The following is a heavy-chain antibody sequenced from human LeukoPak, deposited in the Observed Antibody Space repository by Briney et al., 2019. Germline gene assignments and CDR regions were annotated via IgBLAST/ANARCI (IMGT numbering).Heavy chain of an antibody. V-gene: IGHV4-39*01. D-gene: IGHD3-22*01. CDR3: ARSPRYYDSSGPLVLFVY. Sequence: PSETLSLTCTVSGGSISSSSYYWSWIRQPPGKGLEWIGSIYYSGSTYYNPSLKSRVAISVDTSKNQFSLRLNSVTAADTAVYYCARSPRYYDSSGPLVLFVYWGQGTLVTVSS. CDR1: GGSISSSSYY. J-gene: IGHJ4*02. CDR2: IYYSGST.